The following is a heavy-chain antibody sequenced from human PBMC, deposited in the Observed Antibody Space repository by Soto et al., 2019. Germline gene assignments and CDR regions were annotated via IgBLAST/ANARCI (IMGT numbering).Heavy chain of an antibody. J-gene: IGHJ6*02. CDR1: GGTFSRYT. Sequence: QVQLVQSGAEVKKPGSSVKVSCKASGGTFSRYTFTWVRQAPGQGLEWMGRIIPILDIPNYAQNFQGRVTITADKSTSTASMDRRSLTSDDTAVYYCASHFTGVLVLGTSPPGGDNYGWDVWGQGTTVTVSS. V-gene: IGHV1-69*02. CDR3: ASHFTGVLVLGTSPPGGDNYGWDV. D-gene: IGHD2-8*02. CDR2: IIPILDIP.